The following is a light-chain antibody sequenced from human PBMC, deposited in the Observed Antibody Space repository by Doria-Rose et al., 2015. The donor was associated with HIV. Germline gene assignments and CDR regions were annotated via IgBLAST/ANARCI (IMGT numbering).Light chain of an antibody. CDR1: QSFSSAY. CDR2: DGS. CDR3: HQYGASWT. Sequence: TQSPGTLSLSPGERATLSCRASQSFSSAYLAWYQQKPVQTPSMLIYDGSTMATGIPDRYSASASGTDFTLTTSSLEPEDFALDYCHQYGASWTFGQGAKVEI. V-gene: IGKV3-20*01. J-gene: IGKJ1*01.